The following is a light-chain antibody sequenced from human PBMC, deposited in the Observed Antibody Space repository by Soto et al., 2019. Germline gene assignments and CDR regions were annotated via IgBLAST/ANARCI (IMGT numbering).Light chain of an antibody. CDR2: RNN. V-gene: IGLV1-47*01. CDR1: SSNIGSNY. J-gene: IGLJ2*01. CDR3: AAWDDSLRGVV. Sequence: QAVVTQPPSASGTPGQRVTISCSGSSSNIGSNYVYWYQQLPGTAPKLLVYRNNLRPSGVPDRFSGSKSGTSASLAISGLRSEDDADYYCAAWDDSLRGVVFGGGTKLTVL.